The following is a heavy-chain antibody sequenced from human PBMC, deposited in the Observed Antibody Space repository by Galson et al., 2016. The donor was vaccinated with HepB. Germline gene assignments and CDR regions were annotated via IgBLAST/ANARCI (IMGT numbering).Heavy chain of an antibody. CDR3: ARDPNGDYFGAFDF. CDR2: VTASVSWT. V-gene: IGHV3-23*01. CDR1: GFTFTTYA. Sequence: SLRLSCAASGFTFTTYAMTWVRQTPGKGLEWVSSVTASVSWTYHAESVKGRLTISRDNSKNTLYLQMNSLRAEDTAVYYCARDPNGDYFGAFDFWGQGTMVTVSS. D-gene: IGHD4-17*01. J-gene: IGHJ3*01.